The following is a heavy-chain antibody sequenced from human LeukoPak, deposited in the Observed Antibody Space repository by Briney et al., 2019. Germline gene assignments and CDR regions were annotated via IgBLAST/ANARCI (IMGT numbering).Heavy chain of an antibody. V-gene: IGHV4-61*01. CDR3: ARDWTRYYDFWSGYPSNWFDP. J-gene: IGHJ5*02. CDR1: GGSVTSGTYY. CDR2: IYYSGST. D-gene: IGHD3-3*01. Sequence: SETLSLTCTVSGGSVTSGTYYWSWSRQPPGKGLEWIGYIYYSGSTNYNPSLKSRVTISVDTSKNQFSLKLSSVTAADTAVYYCARDWTRYYDFWSGYPSNWFDPWGQGTLVTVSS.